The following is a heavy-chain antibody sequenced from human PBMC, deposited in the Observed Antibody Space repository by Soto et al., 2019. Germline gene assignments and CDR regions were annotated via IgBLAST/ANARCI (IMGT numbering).Heavy chain of an antibody. Sequence: QVQLVESGGGVVQPGRSLRLSCAASGFTFSSYGMHWVRQAPGKGLEWVAVISYDGSNKYYADSVKGRFTISRDNSKNTLYLQMNSLRAEDTAVYYCAKDETIFNVGFDYWGQGTLVTVSS. V-gene: IGHV3-30*18. J-gene: IGHJ4*02. D-gene: IGHD3-3*01. CDR1: GFTFSSYG. CDR3: AKDETIFNVGFDY. CDR2: ISYDGSNK.